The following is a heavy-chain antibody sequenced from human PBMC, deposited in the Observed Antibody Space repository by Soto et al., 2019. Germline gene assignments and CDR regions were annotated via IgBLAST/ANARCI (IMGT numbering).Heavy chain of an antibody. J-gene: IGHJ4*02. Sequence: SETLSLTCTVSGGSISSYYWSWIRQPPGKGLEWIGYIYYSGSTNYNPSLKSRVTISVDTSKNQFSLKLSSVTAADTAVYYCARGGSWIDYWGQGTLVTVSS. V-gene: IGHV4-59*08. D-gene: IGHD2-15*01. CDR1: GGSISSYY. CDR3: ARGGSWIDY. CDR2: IYYSGST.